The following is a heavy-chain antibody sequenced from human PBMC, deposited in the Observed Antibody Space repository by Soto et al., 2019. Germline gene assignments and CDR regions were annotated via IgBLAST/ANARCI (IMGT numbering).Heavy chain of an antibody. CDR1: GFTFSSHW. CDR3: ARDLYSDSDY. D-gene: IGHD6-13*01. V-gene: IGHV3-7*05. CDR2: IKQDGSEK. Sequence: PGGSLRLSCAASGFTFSSHWMSWVRQAPGKGLEWVANIKQDGSEKYYVDSVKGRFTISRDNAKNSLSLQMNSLRAEDTAVYYCARDLYSDSDYWGQGTLVTVSS. J-gene: IGHJ4*02.